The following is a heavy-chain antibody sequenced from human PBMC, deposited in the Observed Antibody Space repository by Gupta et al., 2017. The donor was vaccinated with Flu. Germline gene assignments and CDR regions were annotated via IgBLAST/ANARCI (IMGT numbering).Heavy chain of an antibody. D-gene: IGHD2-2*01. Sequence: QVQLVESGGGVVQPGRSLRLSCAASGFTFSSYGMHWVRQAPGKGLEWVAVIWYDGSNKYYADSVKGRFTISRDNSKNTLYLQMNSLRAEDTAVYYCARDMFGYCSSTSCPHFDYWGQGTLVTVSS. V-gene: IGHV3-33*01. CDR3: ARDMFGYCSSTSCPHFDY. J-gene: IGHJ4*02. CDR2: IWYDGSNK. CDR1: GFTFSSYG.